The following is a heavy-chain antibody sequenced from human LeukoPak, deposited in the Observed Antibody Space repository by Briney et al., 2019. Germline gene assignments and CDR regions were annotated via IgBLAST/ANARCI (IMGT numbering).Heavy chain of an antibody. CDR3: SGPRGGDFKYSDY. V-gene: IGHV3-49*03. Sequence: GGSLRLSCIASGFTFADYSMTWFRQAPGKGLEWVGLIRSKGYEGPTEYAASVKGRFTISRDDSKSIAYLQMNSLKIEDTGVYYCSGPRGGDFKYSDYWGQGTLVTVSS. J-gene: IGHJ4*02. CDR1: GFTFADYS. D-gene: IGHD2-21*02. CDR2: IRSKGYEGPT.